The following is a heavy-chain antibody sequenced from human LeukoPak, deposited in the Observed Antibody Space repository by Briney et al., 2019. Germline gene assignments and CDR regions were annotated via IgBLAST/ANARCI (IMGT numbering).Heavy chain of an antibody. D-gene: IGHD6-19*01. V-gene: IGHV1-18*01. J-gene: IGHJ1*01. CDR1: GYTFTTYY. CDR2: IDPKNGNT. CDR3: AMAGPLGYFQE. Sequence: ASGKVSCNASGYTFTTYYICWVRHAPGQGLEWMGWIDPKNGNTYYPQKGQGRITITTDTSTSRGYMELRSLRSDDTPVYYCAMAGPLGYFQEWGQGNLVSVSS.